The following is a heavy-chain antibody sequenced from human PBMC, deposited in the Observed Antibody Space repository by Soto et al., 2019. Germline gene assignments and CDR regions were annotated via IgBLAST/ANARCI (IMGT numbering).Heavy chain of an antibody. CDR3: ARGLGGRMDD. J-gene: IGHJ6*02. V-gene: IGHV1-69*08. CDR1: GTIFSSYT. CDR2: IIPILGET. D-gene: IGHD3-16*01. Sequence: QVQLVQSGAEVKNPGSSVRVSCKASGTIFSSYTISWVRQAPGQGLEWMGRIIPILGETNSAQKFQDRVTLTADKSTNTAYMELNSLRLEDTAVYYCARGLGGRMDDWGQGTTVTVSS.